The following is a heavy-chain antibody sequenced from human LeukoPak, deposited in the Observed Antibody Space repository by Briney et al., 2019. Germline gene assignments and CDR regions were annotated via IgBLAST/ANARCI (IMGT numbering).Heavy chain of an antibody. CDR1: GFTFSTYA. V-gene: IGHV3-7*04. D-gene: IGHD3-10*01. CDR2: INQDGSEK. CDR3: ARDRGLGY. J-gene: IGHJ4*02. Sequence: PGGSLRLSCSASGFTFSTYAMSWVRQAPGKGLEWVANINQDGSEKYYVDSVKGRFTISRDNAKNSLYLQMNSLRAEDTAVYYCARDRGLGYWGQGTLVTVSS.